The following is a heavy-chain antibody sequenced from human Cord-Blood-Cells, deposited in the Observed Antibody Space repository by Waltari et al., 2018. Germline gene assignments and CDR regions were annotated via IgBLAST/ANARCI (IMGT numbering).Heavy chain of an antibody. Sequence: EVQLVESGGGLVKPGGSLRLSCAASGFTSSNAWMSWVRQAPGKGLEWVGLIKSRTDGGTTEYAAPVKGRFTISRDDSKNTLYLQMNSLKTEDTAVYYCTTGRYYYDSSGYYYFDYWGQGTLVTVSS. CDR1: GFTSSNAW. CDR2: IKSRTDGGTT. V-gene: IGHV3-15*01. D-gene: IGHD3-22*01. CDR3: TTGRYYYDSSGYYYFDY. J-gene: IGHJ4*02.